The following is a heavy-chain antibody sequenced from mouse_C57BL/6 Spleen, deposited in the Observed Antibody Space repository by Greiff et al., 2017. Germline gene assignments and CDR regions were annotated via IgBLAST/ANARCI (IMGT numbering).Heavy chain of an antibody. V-gene: IGHV1-55*01. D-gene: IGHD1-1*01. CDR3: ARGITTVVGYFDY. Sequence: QVQLQQPGAELVKPGASVKMSCKASGYTFTSYWITWVKQRPGQGLEWIGDIYPGSGSTTYNEKFKSKATLTVDTSSSTAYMQLSSLTSEDSAVYYCARGITTVVGYFDYWGQGTTLTVSS. CDR2: IYPGSGST. J-gene: IGHJ2*01. CDR1: GYTFTSYW.